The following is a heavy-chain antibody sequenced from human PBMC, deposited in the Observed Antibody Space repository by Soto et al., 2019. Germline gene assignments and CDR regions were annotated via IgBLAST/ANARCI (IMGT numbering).Heavy chain of an antibody. V-gene: IGHV4-59*01. J-gene: IGHJ2*01. CDR3: ARFNWYFDL. CDR2: MYYSGSF. Sequence: ETLSLTCSVSGDSISSGYWTWIRQPPGRGLEWIGFMYYSGSFNYNPSLECRVIISVDTSKNQFSLRLSSVTAADTAMYYCARFNWYFDLWGRGTLVTVSS. CDR1: GDSISSGY.